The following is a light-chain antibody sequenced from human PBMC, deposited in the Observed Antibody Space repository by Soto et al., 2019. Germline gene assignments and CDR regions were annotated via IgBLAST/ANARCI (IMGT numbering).Light chain of an antibody. CDR2: DAS. CDR1: QSISSW. V-gene: IGKV1-5*01. J-gene: IGKJ1*01. CDR3: GQYKSYWGK. Sequence: DIPMTRSPSTLSASVGDRVAITCRASQSISSWLAWYQQKPGKAPKLLISDASTLESGVPSRFSGSGSETEFTLTISALQPDDFGTYYCGQYKSYWGKCGKGTKVDIX.